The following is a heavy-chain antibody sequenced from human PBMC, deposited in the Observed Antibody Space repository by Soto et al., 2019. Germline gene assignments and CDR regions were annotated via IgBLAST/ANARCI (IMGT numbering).Heavy chain of an antibody. CDR1: GYTFTSYG. Sequence: GASVKVSCKASGYTFTSYGISWVRQAPGQGLEWMGWISAYNGNTNYAQNLQGRVTMTTDTSTSTAYMELRSVTADDTAVYYCARARSSGRPFEYWGQGTLVTVSS. V-gene: IGHV1-18*01. J-gene: IGHJ4*02. D-gene: IGHD6-19*01. CDR3: ARARSSGRPFEY. CDR2: ISAYNGNT.